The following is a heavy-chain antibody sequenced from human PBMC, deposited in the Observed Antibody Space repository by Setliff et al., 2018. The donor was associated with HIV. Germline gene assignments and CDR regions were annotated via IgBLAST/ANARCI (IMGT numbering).Heavy chain of an antibody. CDR1: GFTFSRYG. V-gene: IGHV3-33*01. Sequence: PGGSLRLSCAASGFTFSRYGMHWVRQAPGKGLEWVAVIWDDGSNKYYADPVKGRFTIFRDNSKNSLYLQMNSLRAEDTAVYYCARPLLRTNTVYGILGNWFDSWGRGTLVTVSS. J-gene: IGHJ5*01. CDR2: IWDDGSNK. D-gene: IGHD2-8*01. CDR3: ARPLLRTNTVYGILGNWFDS.